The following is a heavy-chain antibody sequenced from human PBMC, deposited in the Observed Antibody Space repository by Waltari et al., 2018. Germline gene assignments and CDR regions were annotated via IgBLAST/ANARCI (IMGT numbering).Heavy chain of an antibody. Sequence: QVQLVQSGAEVKKPGASVKVSCTASGYTFTSYAMQWVCQAPGQRLEWMGWINAGNGNTKYSQKFQGRVTITRDTSASTAYMELSSLRSEDTAVYYCARLPGSSSKTDYWGQGTLVTVSS. CDR3: ARLPGSSSKTDY. CDR2: INAGNGNT. D-gene: IGHD3-10*01. CDR1: GYTFTSYA. J-gene: IGHJ4*02. V-gene: IGHV1-3*01.